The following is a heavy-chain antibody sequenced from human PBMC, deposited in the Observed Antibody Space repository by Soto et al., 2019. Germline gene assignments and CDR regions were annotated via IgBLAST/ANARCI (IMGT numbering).Heavy chain of an antibody. D-gene: IGHD3-3*01. CDR2: IYHSGST. V-gene: IGHV4-34*01. Sequence: ASETLSLTCAVYGGSFSGYYWSWIRQPPGKGLEWIGEIYHSGSTNYNPSLKSRVTISVDKSKNQFSLKLSSVTAADTAVYYCAGAYDFWSGYFIRAFDIWGQGTMVTVSS. CDR3: AGAYDFWSGYFIRAFDI. CDR1: GGSFSGYY. J-gene: IGHJ3*02.